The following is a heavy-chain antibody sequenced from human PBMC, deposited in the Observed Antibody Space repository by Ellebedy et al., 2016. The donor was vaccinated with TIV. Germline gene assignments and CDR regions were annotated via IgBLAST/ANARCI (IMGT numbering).Heavy chain of an antibody. D-gene: IGHD6-13*01. V-gene: IGHV5-51*01. CDR3: ARHSSSWYIRNWYFDL. CDR2: IYPGDSDT. Sequence: GESLKLSXTVSGYSFTSYWIGWVRQMPGKGLEWMGIIYPGDSDTRYSPSFQGQVTISVDKSITTAYLQWSSLRASDTAMYYCARHSSSWYIRNWYFDLWGRGTLVTVSS. J-gene: IGHJ2*01. CDR1: GYSFTSYW.